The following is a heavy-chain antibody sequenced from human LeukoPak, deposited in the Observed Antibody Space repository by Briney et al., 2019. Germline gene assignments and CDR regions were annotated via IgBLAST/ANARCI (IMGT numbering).Heavy chain of an antibody. D-gene: IGHD6-6*01. CDR2: INHGGGT. Sequence: SETLSLTCAVYGVSFSGYYWSWIRQSPGKGLEWIWEINHGGGTNCNTSLESRVTMSVDTSKSQFTLKLNSVTAADTAVYYCAKVYSSSSLDSFDVWGPGTMVIVSS. J-gene: IGHJ3*01. CDR3: AKVYSSSSLDSFDV. V-gene: IGHV4-34*01. CDR1: GVSFSGYY.